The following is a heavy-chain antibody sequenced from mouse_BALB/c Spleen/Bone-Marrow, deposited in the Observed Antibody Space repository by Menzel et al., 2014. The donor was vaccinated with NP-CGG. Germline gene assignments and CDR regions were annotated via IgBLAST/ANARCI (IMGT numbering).Heavy chain of an antibody. CDR3: ARSYGNPYYFDY. CDR1: GYTFTTYN. V-gene: IGHV1-12*01. Sequence: SGAELVKPGASVKMSCKASGYTFTTYNMHWVKQTPGQGLEWIGAIYPGNGDTSYNRKFKGKATLTADKSSSTAYMQLSSLTSEDSAVYYCARSYGNPYYFDYWGQGTTLTVSS. D-gene: IGHD2-1*01. J-gene: IGHJ2*01. CDR2: IYPGNGDT.